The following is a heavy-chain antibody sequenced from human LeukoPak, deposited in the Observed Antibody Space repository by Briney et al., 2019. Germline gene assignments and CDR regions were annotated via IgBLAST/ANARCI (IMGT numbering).Heavy chain of an antibody. J-gene: IGHJ4*02. CDR3: ARDPALGKFDY. CDR2: IYSGGTT. D-gene: IGHD7-27*01. Sequence: GGSLRLSCAVSGFTVSSNYMSWVRQAPGKGLEWVSVIYSGGTTYYADSVKGRFTISRDNSKNTLYLQMNSLRAEDTAVYYCARDPALGKFDYWGQGTLVTVSS. V-gene: IGHV3-66*01. CDR1: GFTVSSNY.